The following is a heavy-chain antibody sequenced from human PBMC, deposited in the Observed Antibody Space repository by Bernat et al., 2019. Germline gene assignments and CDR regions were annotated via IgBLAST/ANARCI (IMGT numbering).Heavy chain of an antibody. CDR2: IYSSSSSI. V-gene: IGHV3-48*03. Sequence: EVQLVESGGDLVQPGGSLRLSCAASGFTFSNYEMNWVRQAPGKGLEWVSYIYSSSSSIYYADSVKGRFTISRDNAKNSLYLQMNSLRIEDTAVYYCARDSNSESSKTIDYWGQGTLVTVSS. CDR1: GFTFSNYE. CDR3: ARDSNSESSKTIDY. D-gene: IGHD1-26*01. J-gene: IGHJ4*02.